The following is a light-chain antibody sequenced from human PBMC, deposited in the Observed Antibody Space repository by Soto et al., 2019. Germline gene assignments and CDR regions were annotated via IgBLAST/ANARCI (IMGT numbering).Light chain of an antibody. CDR1: GSNIGSNT. V-gene: IGLV1-44*01. Sequence: VLTQPPSASGTPGQRITISCSGSGSNIGSNTVTWYQQLPRTAPKLLIYTNNQRPSGVPDRFSGSKSGTSASLAISGLQSGDEADYYCATWDDSLNGYVFGTGTKVTV. CDR3: ATWDDSLNGYV. J-gene: IGLJ1*01. CDR2: TNN.